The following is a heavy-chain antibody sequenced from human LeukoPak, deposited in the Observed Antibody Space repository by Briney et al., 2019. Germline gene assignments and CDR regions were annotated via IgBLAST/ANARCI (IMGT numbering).Heavy chain of an antibody. CDR2: ISYDGSNK. CDR3: ARDQWDYDCRKYFFDY. D-gene: IGHD3-9*01. CDR1: GFTFSSYG. Sequence: GGSLRLSCATSGFTFSSYGMHWVRQAPGKGLEWVAVISYDGSNKYYADSVKGRFTMSRDNAKNSLYLQMNSLRAEDTAVYYCARDQWDYDCRKYFFDYWGRGTLVTVSS. J-gene: IGHJ4*02. V-gene: IGHV3-30*03.